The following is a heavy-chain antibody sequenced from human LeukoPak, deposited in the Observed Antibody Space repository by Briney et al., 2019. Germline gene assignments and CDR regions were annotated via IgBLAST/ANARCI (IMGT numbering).Heavy chain of an antibody. V-gene: IGHV2-26*01. CDR1: RLSLTNPKLG. D-gene: IGHD1-14*01. J-gene: IGHJ4*02. CDR2: IFSNDAK. Sequence: SGPTLVNPTVHPPHTSTVARLSLTNPKLGVSWIRQPPGKALEWLAHIFSNDAKSYRTSMNSRLTISKDTSKSQVVLTMTNMDPADTATYCSVRRGGTTPSYSSDCVYLGRGTLVTVSS. CDR3: VRRGGTTPSYSSDCVY.